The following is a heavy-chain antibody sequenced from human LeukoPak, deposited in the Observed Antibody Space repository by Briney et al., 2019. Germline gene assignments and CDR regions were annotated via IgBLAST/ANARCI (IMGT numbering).Heavy chain of an antibody. CDR1: GGSISSSSYY. D-gene: IGHD3-10*01. CDR3: ASSYGSGTRRGFDY. J-gene: IGHJ4*02. V-gene: IGHV4-39*07. CDR2: IYYSGST. Sequence: PSETLSLTCTVSGGSISSSSYYWGWIRQPPGKGLEWIGSIYYSGSTYYNPSLKSRVTISVDRSKNQFSLKLSSVTAADTAVYYCASSYGSGTRRGFDYWGQGTLVTVSS.